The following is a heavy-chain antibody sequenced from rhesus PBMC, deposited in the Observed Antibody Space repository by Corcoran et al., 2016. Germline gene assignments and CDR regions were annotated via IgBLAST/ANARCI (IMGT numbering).Heavy chain of an antibody. CDR1: GLSFSCSW. CDR3: AKTFDSGSYTFYGLDS. Sequence: EVQLVESGGGLAKPGGSLRLSCVASGLSFSCSWMLFGRQTPGKGREWISVINSGGGTTFYADSVKGRFTISRDNSKNTLSLQMNSLRPEDTAMYYCAKTFDSGSYTFYGLDSWGQGVVVTVSS. D-gene: IGHD3-28*01. J-gene: IGHJ6*01. V-gene: IGHV3S42*01. CDR2: INSGGGTT.